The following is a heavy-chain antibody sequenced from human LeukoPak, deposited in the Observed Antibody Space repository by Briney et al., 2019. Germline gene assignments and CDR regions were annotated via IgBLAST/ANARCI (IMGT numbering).Heavy chain of an antibody. CDR2: INPSGGST. J-gene: IGHJ6*03. V-gene: IGHV1-46*01. CDR1: GYTFTSYY. Sequence: GASVKVSCKASGYTFTSYYMHWVRQAPGQGLEWMGIINPSGGSTSYAQKFQGRVTMTRDMSTSTVYMELSSLRSEDTAVYYCARDGGDTIFGVVISPYYYMDVWGKGTTVTVSS. D-gene: IGHD3-3*01. CDR3: ARDGGDTIFGVVISPYYYMDV.